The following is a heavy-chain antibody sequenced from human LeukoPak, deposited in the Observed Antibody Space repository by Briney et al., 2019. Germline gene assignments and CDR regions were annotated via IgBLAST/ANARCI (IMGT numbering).Heavy chain of an antibody. CDR2: INWNGGST. D-gene: IGHD4-11*01. Sequence: GGSLRLSCAASGFTFDDYGLSWVRQAPGKGLEWVSGINWNGGSTGYADSVKGRFTISRDNAKNTLYLQMNSLRAEDTAVYYCASYDYRDYYMDVWGKGTTVTVSS. J-gene: IGHJ6*03. CDR1: GFTFDDYG. CDR3: ASYDYRDYYMDV. V-gene: IGHV3-20*04.